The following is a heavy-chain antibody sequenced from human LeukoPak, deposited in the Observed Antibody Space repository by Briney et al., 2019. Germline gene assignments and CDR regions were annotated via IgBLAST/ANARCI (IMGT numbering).Heavy chain of an antibody. CDR1: GYTFTSYD. J-gene: IGHJ6*03. Sequence: ASVKVSCKASGYTFTSYDINWVRQATGQGLEWMGWMNPNSGNTGYAQKFQGRVTITRNTSISTAYMELSSLRSEDTAVYYCARGIDYSYYYYMDVWGKGTTVTVSS. CDR3: ARGIDYSYYYYMDV. CDR2: MNPNSGNT. D-gene: IGHD4-11*01. V-gene: IGHV1-8*03.